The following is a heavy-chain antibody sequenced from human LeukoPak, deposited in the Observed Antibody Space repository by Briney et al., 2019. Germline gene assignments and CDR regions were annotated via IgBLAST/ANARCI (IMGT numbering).Heavy chain of an antibody. Sequence: GGSLRLSCAASGFTFSSYAMHWVRQAPGKGLEYVSAISSNGGSTYYANSVKGRFTISRDNSKNTLYLQMGSLRAEDMAVYYCARARQGSNWNYEDYWGQGTLVTVSS. J-gene: IGHJ4*02. CDR3: ARARQGSNWNYEDY. D-gene: IGHD1-7*01. CDR2: ISSNGGST. V-gene: IGHV3-64*01. CDR1: GFTFSSYA.